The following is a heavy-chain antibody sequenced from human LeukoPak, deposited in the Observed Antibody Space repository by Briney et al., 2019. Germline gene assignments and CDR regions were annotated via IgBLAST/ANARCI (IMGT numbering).Heavy chain of an antibody. D-gene: IGHD2-2*01. J-gene: IGHJ3*02. Sequence: PSETLSLTCTVSGGSISSYYWSWIRQPPGKGLEWIGYIYYSGSTNYNPSLKSRVTISVDTSKNQFSLKLSSVTAADTAVYYCARSSYAPDAFDIWGQGTMVTVSS. V-gene: IGHV4-59*01. CDR1: GGSISSYY. CDR2: IYYSGST. CDR3: ARSSYAPDAFDI.